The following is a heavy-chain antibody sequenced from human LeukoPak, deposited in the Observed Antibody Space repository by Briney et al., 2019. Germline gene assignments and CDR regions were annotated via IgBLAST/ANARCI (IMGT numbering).Heavy chain of an antibody. J-gene: IGHJ4*02. CDR2: IGTSGST. CDR1: AGSISGGSCY. CDR3: ARGGYGEEGTYGY. V-gene: IGHV4-61*02. D-gene: IGHD5-18*01. Sequence: PSETLSLTSTVSAGSISGGSCYWSWIGQAAGKGVWLSGRIGTSGSTNYNPSLKSRVTISVDTSKNQFSLKLSSVTAADTAVYYCARGGYGEEGTYGYWGQGTLVTVSS.